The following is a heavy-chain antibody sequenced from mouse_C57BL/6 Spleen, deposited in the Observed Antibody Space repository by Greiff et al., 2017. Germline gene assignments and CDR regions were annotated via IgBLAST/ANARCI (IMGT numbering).Heavy chain of an antibody. CDR3: ARKGTGPFDY. D-gene: IGHD4-1*01. CDR2: ISYDGSN. V-gene: IGHV3-6*01. Sequence: EVQLQASGPGLVKPSQSLSLTCSVTGYSITSGYYWNWIRQFPGNKLEWMGYISYDGSNNYNPSLQNRISITRDTSKNQFFLKLNSVTTEDTATYYCARKGTGPFDYWGQGTTLTVSS. CDR1: GYSITSGYY. J-gene: IGHJ2*01.